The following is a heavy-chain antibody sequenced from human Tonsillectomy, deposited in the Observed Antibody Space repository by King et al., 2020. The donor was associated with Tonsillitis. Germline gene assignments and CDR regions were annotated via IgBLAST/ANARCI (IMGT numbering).Heavy chain of an antibody. V-gene: IGHV4-39*01. CDR3: ARRATGIVVVPATRDAFDI. CDR1: GGSISSSSYF. J-gene: IGHJ3*02. D-gene: IGHD2-2*01. CDR2: IYYSGST. Sequence: QLQESGPGLVKPSETLSLTCKVSGGSISSSSYFWDWIRQPPGKGLEWIGGIYYSGSTYYNPSLKSRVTISVETSKNQFSLKLSSVTAADTAVYYCARRATGIVVVPATRDAFDIWGQGTMVTVSS.